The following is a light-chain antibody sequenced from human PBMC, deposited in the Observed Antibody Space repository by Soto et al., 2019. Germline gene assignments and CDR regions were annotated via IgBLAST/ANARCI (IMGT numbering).Light chain of an antibody. J-gene: IGLJ1*01. CDR3: SSYTTMSTIYV. CDR1: SSDVDAYNS. CDR2: EVT. V-gene: IGLV2-14*01. Sequence: QSALTQPASVSGSAGQSITISCTGTSSDVDAYNSVSWYQQYPGKAPKLMIYEVTNRPSGVSHRFSASKSGNTASLTISGLQAEDEAVYYCSSYTTMSTIYVFGTGTKLTVL.